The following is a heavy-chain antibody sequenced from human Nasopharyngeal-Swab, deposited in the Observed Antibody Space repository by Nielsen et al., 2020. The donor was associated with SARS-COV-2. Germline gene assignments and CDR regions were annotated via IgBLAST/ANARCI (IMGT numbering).Heavy chain of an antibody. Sequence: SETLSLTCAVSGGSITSSSYYWGWIRQPPGKGLQWIGFLFYTGSTYSDPSLKSRVTMSADTSKNQFSLKLSSVTATDTAIYYCARWVRGSAGNCFDYWGQGILVTVSS. CDR2: LFYTGST. CDR1: GGSITSSSYY. J-gene: IGHJ4*01. V-gene: IGHV4-39*01. D-gene: IGHD3-10*01. CDR3: ARWVRGSAGNCFDY.